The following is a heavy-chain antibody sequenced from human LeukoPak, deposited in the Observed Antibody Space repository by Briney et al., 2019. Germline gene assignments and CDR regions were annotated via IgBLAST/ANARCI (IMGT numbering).Heavy chain of an antibody. CDR3: AKETYYDFWSALDY. J-gene: IGHJ4*02. D-gene: IGHD3-3*01. Sequence: PGGSLRLSCAASGFTFSRYWIHWVRQAPGKGLEWVSAISGSGDSTYYADSVKGRFTISRDNSKNTLYLQMNSLGAEDTAVYYCAKETYYDFWSALDYWGQGNLVAVSS. V-gene: IGHV3-23*01. CDR2: ISGSGDST. CDR1: GFTFSRYW.